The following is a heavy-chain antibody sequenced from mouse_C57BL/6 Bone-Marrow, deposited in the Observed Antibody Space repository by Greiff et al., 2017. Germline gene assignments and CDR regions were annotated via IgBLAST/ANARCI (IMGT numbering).Heavy chain of an antibody. V-gene: IGHV5-17*01. J-gene: IGHJ1*03. CDR3: ARPRVYWYFDV. Sequence: DVQLVESGGGLVKPGGSLKLSCAASGFTFSDYGMHWVRQAPEKGLEWVAYISSGSSTIYYADTVKGRFTISRDNAKNTLFLQMTSLRSEDTAMYYCARPRVYWYFDVGGTGTTVTVSS. CDR1: GFTFSDYG. CDR2: ISSGSSTI.